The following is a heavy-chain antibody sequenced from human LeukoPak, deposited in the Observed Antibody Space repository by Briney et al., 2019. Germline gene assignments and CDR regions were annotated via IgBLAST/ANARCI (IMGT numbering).Heavy chain of an antibody. J-gene: IGHJ4*02. Sequence: SETLSLTCAVYGGSLSGYYWTWIRQSPGMGLEWIGEIGQGERTTYNPSLKSRVTISVDTSKNQFSLKLSSVTAADTAVYYCARVGTYGSGSYLSWLDYWGQGTLVTVSS. V-gene: IGHV4-34*01. CDR1: GGSLSGYY. CDR3: ARVGTYGSGSYLSWLDY. CDR2: IGQGERT. D-gene: IGHD3-10*01.